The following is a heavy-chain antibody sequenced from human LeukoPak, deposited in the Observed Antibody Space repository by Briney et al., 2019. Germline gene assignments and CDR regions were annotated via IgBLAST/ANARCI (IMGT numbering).Heavy chain of an antibody. J-gene: IGHJ4*02. V-gene: IGHV1-18*01. CDR1: GYSFTKFG. CDR2: ISAYNGNT. D-gene: IGHD6-13*01. Sequence: ASVKVSCKASGYSFTKFGISWVRQAPGQGREWMGWISAYNGNTNYEQKLQARVTMTTDTSTGTAYMALRSLRSDDTAVYYCARDSPYSSSSLGFDYWGQGSLVTVSS. CDR3: ARDSPYSSSSLGFDY.